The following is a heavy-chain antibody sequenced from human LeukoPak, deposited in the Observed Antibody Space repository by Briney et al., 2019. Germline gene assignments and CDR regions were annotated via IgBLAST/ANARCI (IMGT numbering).Heavy chain of an antibody. V-gene: IGHV3-30*18. CDR3: AKDPRSSTRTYFDY. J-gene: IGHJ4*02. D-gene: IGHD2-2*01. CDR1: GLIFSSYG. Sequence: PGGSLRLSCAASGLIFSSYGMHWVRQAPGKGLEWVAVISYDGSNKYYADSVKGRFTISRDNSKNTLNLQMNSLRVEDTAVYYCAKDPRSSTRTYFDYWGQETLVTVSS. CDR2: ISYDGSNK.